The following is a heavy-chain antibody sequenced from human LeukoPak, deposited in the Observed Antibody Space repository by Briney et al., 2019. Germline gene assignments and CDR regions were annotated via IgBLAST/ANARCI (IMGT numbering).Heavy chain of an antibody. CDR2: ISHSGST. D-gene: IGHD4-17*01. V-gene: IGHV4-38-2*02. Sequence: PSETLSLTCTVSGGSISSGYYWGWIRQPPGKGLEWIGSISHSGSTYYNPSLKSRVTISVDTSENQFSLKLSSVTAADTAVYYCARGNGDYRYGMDVWGQGTTVTVSS. J-gene: IGHJ6*02. CDR1: GGSISSGYY. CDR3: ARGNGDYRYGMDV.